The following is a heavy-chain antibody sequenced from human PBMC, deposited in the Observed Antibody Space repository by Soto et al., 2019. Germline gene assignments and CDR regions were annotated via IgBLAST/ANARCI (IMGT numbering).Heavy chain of an antibody. Sequence: LRPSYAASGFTFRSYVMTWVRQAPGMRLEWVSGLTGSGDIKYYADSVKGRFTISRDNSKNILYLQMNTLRAEDTALYYCAQAQSFEPPYYWFDPWGEGFLVTFSS. J-gene: IGHJ5*02. D-gene: IGHD3-9*01. CDR1: GFTFRSYV. CDR2: LTGSGDIK. V-gene: IGHV3-23*01. CDR3: AQAQSFEPPYYWFDP.